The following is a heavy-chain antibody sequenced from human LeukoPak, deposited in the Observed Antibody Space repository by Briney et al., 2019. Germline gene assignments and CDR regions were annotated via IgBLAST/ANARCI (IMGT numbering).Heavy chain of an antibody. CDR2: VSGDGSTT. V-gene: IGHV3-23*01. CDR3: ARDFPHGSSSWPQDYYYMDV. Sequence: HAGGSLRLSCAASGFTFTNHAMTWVRQAPGKGLEWVSVVSGDGSTTYYADSVRGRFTISRDNSKNTLYLQMNSLRAEDTAVYYCARDFPHGSSSWPQDYYYMDVWGKGTTVTVSS. J-gene: IGHJ6*03. D-gene: IGHD6-13*01. CDR1: GFTFTNHA.